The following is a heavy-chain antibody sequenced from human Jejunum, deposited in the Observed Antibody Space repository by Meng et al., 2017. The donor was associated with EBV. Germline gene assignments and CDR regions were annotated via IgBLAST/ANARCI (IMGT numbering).Heavy chain of an antibody. D-gene: IGHD3-3*01. V-gene: IGHV1-8*01. J-gene: IGHJ4*02. CDR1: GCTFSSYD. CDR2: MNPDSGTT. Sequence: QVQLVQSVADVKKXXASVKVSCKASGCTFSSYDINWVRQASGQGLEWMGWMNPDSGTTGSPQKFQGRFTMTGNTSISTAYMELSGLTSEDTAVYYCSRDSIYDGLDHWGQGTLVTVSS. CDR3: SRDSIYDGLDH.